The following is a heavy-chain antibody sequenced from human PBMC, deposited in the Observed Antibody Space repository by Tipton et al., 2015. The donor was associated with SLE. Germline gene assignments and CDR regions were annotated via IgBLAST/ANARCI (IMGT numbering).Heavy chain of an antibody. J-gene: IGHJ4*02. D-gene: IGHD3-3*01. Sequence: TLSLTCTVSGGSISSGSYYWSWIRQPAGKGLEWIGRIYTSGSTNYNPSLKSRVTISVDTSKNQFSLKLSSVTAADTAVYYCAREGLITIFGVVIYYFDYWGQGTLVTVSS. CDR3: AREGLITIFGVVIYYFDY. CDR2: IYTSGST. CDR1: GGSISSGSYY. V-gene: IGHV4-61*02.